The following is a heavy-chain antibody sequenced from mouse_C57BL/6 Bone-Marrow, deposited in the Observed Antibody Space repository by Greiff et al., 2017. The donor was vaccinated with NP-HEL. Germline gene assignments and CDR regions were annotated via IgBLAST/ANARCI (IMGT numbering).Heavy chain of an antibody. CDR1: GFTFSSYA. CDR2: ISDGGSYT. Sequence: EVKLVESGGGLVKPGGSLKLSCAASGFTFSSYAMSWVRQTPEKRLEWVATISDGGSYTYYPDNVKGRFTISRDNAKNNLYLQMSHLKSEDTAMYYCASYGNYVSWYFDVWGTGTTVTVSS. V-gene: IGHV5-4*03. CDR3: ASYGNYVSWYFDV. J-gene: IGHJ1*03. D-gene: IGHD2-1*01.